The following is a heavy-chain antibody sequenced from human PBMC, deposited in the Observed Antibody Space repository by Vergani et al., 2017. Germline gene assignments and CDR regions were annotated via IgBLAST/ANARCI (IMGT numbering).Heavy chain of an antibody. CDR2: ISGSGGST. CDR3: AKNTHCSSTSCYRGDAFDI. V-gene: IGHV3-23*01. Sequence: EVQLLESGGGLVQPGGSLRLSCAASGFTFSSYAMSWVRQAPGKGLEWVSAISGSGGSTYYADSGKGRFTISRDNSKNTLYLQMNSLRAEDTAVYYCAKNTHCSSTSCYRGDAFDIWGQGTMVTVSS. D-gene: IGHD2-2*02. CDR1: GFTFSSYA. J-gene: IGHJ3*02.